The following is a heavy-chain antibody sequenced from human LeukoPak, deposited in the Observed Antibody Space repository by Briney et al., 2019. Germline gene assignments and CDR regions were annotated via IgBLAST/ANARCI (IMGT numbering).Heavy chain of an antibody. CDR1: GYTFTSYY. CDR3: ARDRGSLFLGRSGWNFDY. D-gene: IGHD6-19*01. J-gene: IGHJ4*02. CDR2: INPSGGST. Sequence: GASVKVSCNASGYTFTSYYMHLVRQAHGQGLEWMGIINPSGGSTSYAQKFQGRVTMTRDTSTSTVYMELSSLRSVDTAVYYCARDRGSLFLGRSGWNFDYWGQGTLVTLSS. V-gene: IGHV1-46*01.